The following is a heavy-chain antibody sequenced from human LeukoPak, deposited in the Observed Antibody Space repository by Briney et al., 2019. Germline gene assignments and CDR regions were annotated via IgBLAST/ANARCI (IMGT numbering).Heavy chain of an antibody. CDR1: GFTFSIYA. CDR2: IRDSGSST. CDR3: AKVGGDSGWYFDY. Sequence: PGGSLRLSCSASGFTFSIYAMNWVRQAPGKGLEWVSTIRDSGSSTYYADSVKGPFTISRDNSKNTLYLQMNSLRAEDTAVYYCAKVGGDSGWYFDYWGPGTLVTVSS. V-gene: IGHV3-23*01. D-gene: IGHD6-19*01. J-gene: IGHJ4*02.